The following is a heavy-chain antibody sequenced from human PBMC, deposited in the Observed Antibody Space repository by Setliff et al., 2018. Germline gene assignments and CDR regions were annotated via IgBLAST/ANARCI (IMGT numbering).Heavy chain of an antibody. CDR3: AASGTYSPFDY. Sequence: GESLKISCQGSGYTFTNYWIAWVRQMPGKGLEYMGIIYPADSDTTYSPSFQGQVTISADKSINTAYLQWGSLKASDTAMYYCAASGTYSPFDYWGQGTLVTVSS. J-gene: IGHJ4*02. D-gene: IGHD1-26*01. CDR2: IYPADSDT. CDR1: GYTFTNYW. V-gene: IGHV5-51*01.